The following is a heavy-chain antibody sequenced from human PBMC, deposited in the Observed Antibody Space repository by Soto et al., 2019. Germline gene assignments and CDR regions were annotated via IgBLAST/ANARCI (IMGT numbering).Heavy chain of an antibody. V-gene: IGHV3-72*01. J-gene: IGHJ4*02. Sequence: EVQLVESGGGLVQPGGSLRLSCVASGLSISDYYMDWVRQAPGKEMEWIGRSRDKTRGYSTAFAASVKGRFTVSRDDSKYSLYLQLNSLKTDDTAVYYCIRPQQLVMGDYYFDSWGQGTLVTVSS. CDR2: SRDKTRGYST. CDR1: GLSISDYY. CDR3: IRPQQLVMGDYYFDS. D-gene: IGHD6-13*01.